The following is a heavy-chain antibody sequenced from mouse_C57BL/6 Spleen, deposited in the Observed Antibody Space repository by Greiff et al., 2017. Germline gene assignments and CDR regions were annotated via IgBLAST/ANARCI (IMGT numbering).Heavy chain of an antibody. CDR1: GYSFTGYF. CDR2: INPYNGDT. J-gene: IGHJ1*03. Sequence: DVKLVESGPELVKPGDSVKISCKASGYSFTGYFMNWVMQSHGKSLEWIGRINPYNGDTFYNQKFKGKATLTVDKSSSTAHMELRSLTSEDSAVYYGARSWLLRSWYIDVWGTGTTVTVSS. CDR3: ARSWLLRSWYIDV. D-gene: IGHD2-3*01. V-gene: IGHV1-20*01.